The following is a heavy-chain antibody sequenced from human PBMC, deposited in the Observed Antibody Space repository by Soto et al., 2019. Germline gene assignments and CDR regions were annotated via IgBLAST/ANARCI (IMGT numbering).Heavy chain of an antibody. CDR1: RYTFTGYY. J-gene: IGHJ6*02. Sequence: ASVKVSCKASRYTFTGYYMHWVRQAPGQGLEWMGWINPNSGGTNYAQKFQGWVTMTRDTSISTAYMELSRLRSDDTAVYYCARDLGIAAQDYYYYGMDVWGQGTTVTVSS. CDR3: ARDLGIAAQDYYYYGMDV. CDR2: INPNSGGT. V-gene: IGHV1-2*04. D-gene: IGHD6-6*01.